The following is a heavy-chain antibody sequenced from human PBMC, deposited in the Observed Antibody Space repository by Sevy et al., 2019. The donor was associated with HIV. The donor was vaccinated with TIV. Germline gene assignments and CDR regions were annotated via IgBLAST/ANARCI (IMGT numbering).Heavy chain of an antibody. CDR1: GYSFTSYW. CDR2: IDPSDSYT. D-gene: IGHD6-13*01. CDR3: ARHGSRGSSWYSGHYYYYYMDV. Sequence: GESLKISCKGSGYSFTSYWISWVRQMPGKGLEWMGRIDPSDSYTNYSPSFQGHVTISADKSISNAYLQWSSLKASDTAMYYCARHGSRGSSWYSGHYYYYYMDVWGKGTTVTVSS. V-gene: IGHV5-10-1*01. J-gene: IGHJ6*03.